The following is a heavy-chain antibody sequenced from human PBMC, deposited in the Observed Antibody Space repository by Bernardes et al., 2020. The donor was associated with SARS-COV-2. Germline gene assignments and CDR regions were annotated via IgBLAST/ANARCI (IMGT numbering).Heavy chain of an antibody. J-gene: IGHJ4*02. CDR3: ARVQYDWNYGY. D-gene: IGHD1-7*01. Sequence: ASVKVSCKASGYTFTSYGISWVRQAPGQGLEWMGWINPNSGDTNSAQKFQGRVTMTRDTSISTAYMELNRLRSDDTAVYYCARVQYDWNYGYWGQGTLVTVSS. CDR2: INPNSGDT. CDR1: GYTFTSYG. V-gene: IGHV1-2*02.